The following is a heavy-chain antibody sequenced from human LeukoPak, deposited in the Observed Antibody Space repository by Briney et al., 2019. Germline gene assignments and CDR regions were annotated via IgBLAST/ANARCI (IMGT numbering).Heavy chain of an antibody. CDR2: IIPIFGTA. CDR1: GDTFSSYA. J-gene: IGHJ4*02. V-gene: IGHV1-69*13. Sequence: SVKVSCKASGDTFSSYAISWVRQAPGQGLEWMGGIIPIFGTANYAQKFQGRVTITADESTSTAYMELSSLRSEDTAVYYCAREPTGDGMATFFDYWGQGTLVTVSS. D-gene: IGHD5-24*01. CDR3: AREPTGDGMATFFDY.